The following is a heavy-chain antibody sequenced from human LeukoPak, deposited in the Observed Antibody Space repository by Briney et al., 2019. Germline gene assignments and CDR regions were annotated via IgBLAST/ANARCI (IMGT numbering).Heavy chain of an antibody. V-gene: IGHV3-30*04. CDR1: GFTFGDYA. CDR2: ISYDGSNK. D-gene: IGHD5-12*01. J-gene: IGHJ4*02. CDR3: ARESSVANDY. Sequence: QPGRSLRLSCTASGFTFGDYAMSWVRQAPGRGLGWVAVISYDGSNKYYADSVKGRFTISRDNSKNTLYLQMNSLRAEDTAVYYCARESSVANDYWGQGTLVTVSS.